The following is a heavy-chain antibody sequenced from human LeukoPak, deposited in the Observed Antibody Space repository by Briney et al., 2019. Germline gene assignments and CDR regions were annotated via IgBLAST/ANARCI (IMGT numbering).Heavy chain of an antibody. V-gene: IGHV3-30*03. D-gene: IGHD3-10*01. J-gene: IGHJ4*02. CDR1: GFTLSSYG. Sequence: PGRSLRLSCVASGFTLSSYGMHWVRQAPGKGLEWVAVISRDGNNKYYADSVRGRSTISRDTSKNTLYVQMNSLRAEDTAVYYCAVDEPPGVWGQGTLVTVSA. CDR2: ISRDGNNK. CDR3: AVDEPPGV.